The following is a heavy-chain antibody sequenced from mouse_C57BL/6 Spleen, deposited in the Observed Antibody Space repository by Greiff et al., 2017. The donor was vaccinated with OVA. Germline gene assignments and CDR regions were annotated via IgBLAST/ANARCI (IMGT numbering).Heavy chain of an antibody. Sequence: QVQLQQPGAELVKPGASVKLSCKASGYTFTSYWMQWVKQRPGQGLEWIGEIAPSDSYTNYNQKFKGKATLTVDTSSSTAYMQLSSLTSEDSAVYYCARGNDYFDYWGQGTTLTVSS. D-gene: IGHD2-3*01. CDR3: ARGNDYFDY. CDR1: GYTFTSYW. CDR2: IAPSDSYT. V-gene: IGHV1-50*01. J-gene: IGHJ2*01.